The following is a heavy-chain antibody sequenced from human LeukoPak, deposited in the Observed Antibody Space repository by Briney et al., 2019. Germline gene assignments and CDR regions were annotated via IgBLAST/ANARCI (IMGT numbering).Heavy chain of an antibody. CDR1: GGSFSGYY. V-gene: IGHV4-34*01. D-gene: IGHD3-10*01. Sequence: SSETLSLTCAVYGGSFSGYYWSWIRQPPGKGLEWIGEINHSGSTNYNPSLKSRVTISVDTSKNQFSLKLSSVTAADTAVYYCALSTLWFGDLVGMDVWGQGTTVTVSS. J-gene: IGHJ6*02. CDR3: ALSTLWFGDLVGMDV. CDR2: INHSGST.